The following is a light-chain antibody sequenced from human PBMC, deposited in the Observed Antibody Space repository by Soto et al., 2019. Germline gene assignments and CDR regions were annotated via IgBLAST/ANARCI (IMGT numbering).Light chain of an antibody. J-gene: IGLJ2*01. CDR3: SSYTRSFTVV. V-gene: IGLV2-14*01. CDR2: EVS. Sequence: QSALTQPASVSGSPGQSITISCTGDSSDVGGYNYVSWFQQHPGKAPKLMIYEVSHRPSGVSHRFSGSKSGTTASLTISGLQAEDEADYYCSSYTRSFTVVFGGGTK. CDR1: SSDVGGYNY.